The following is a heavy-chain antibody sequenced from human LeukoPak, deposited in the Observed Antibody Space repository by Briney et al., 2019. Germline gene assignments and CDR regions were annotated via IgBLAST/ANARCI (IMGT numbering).Heavy chain of an antibody. V-gene: IGHV3-74*01. Sequence: GGSLRLSCAASGFTFSSYWMHWVRQAPGKGLVWVSRISSDGSSTSYADSVKGRFTISRDNAKNTLYLQMNSLRAEDTAVYYCASPLYYDSEPAYWGQGTLVTVSS. CDR3: ASPLYYDSEPAY. CDR2: ISSDGSST. J-gene: IGHJ4*02. CDR1: GFTFSSYW. D-gene: IGHD3-22*01.